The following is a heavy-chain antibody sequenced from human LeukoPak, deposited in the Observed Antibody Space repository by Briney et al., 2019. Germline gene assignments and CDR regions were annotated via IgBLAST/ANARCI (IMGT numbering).Heavy chain of an antibody. V-gene: IGHV3-21*01. CDR1: GFTFSSYS. J-gene: IGHJ4*02. CDR2: ISSSSSYI. Sequence: SGGSLRLSCAASGFTFSSYSMNWVRQAPGKGLEWVSSISSSSSYIYYADSVKGRFTISRDNAKNSLYLQMNSLRAEDTAMYYCARGGAHRGFDYWGQGTLVTVSS. CDR3: ARGGAHRGFDY.